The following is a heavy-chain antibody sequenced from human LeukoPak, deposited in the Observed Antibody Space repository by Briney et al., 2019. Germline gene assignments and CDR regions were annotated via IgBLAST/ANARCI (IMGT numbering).Heavy chain of an antibody. J-gene: IGHJ6*03. CDR2: ISYDGSNK. CDR1: GLTFSSFA. D-gene: IGHD3-10*01. Sequence: PGGSLRLSCAPSGLTFSSFAMSWVRQAPGKGLEWVAVISYDGSNKYYADSVKGRFTISRDNAKNSLYLQMNSLRAEDTAVYYCARDGVTMVRGVKVLDYYYYYMDVWGKGTTVTISS. V-gene: IGHV3-30*04. CDR3: ARDGVTMVRGVKVLDYYYYYMDV.